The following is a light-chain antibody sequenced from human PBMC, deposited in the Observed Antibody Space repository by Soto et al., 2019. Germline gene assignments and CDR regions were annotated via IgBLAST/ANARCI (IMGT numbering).Light chain of an antibody. Sequence: DIQMTQSPSTLSASVGDRVTITCRASQGISGWLAWYQQKAGKAPRLLIYAASSLQSVVPSRFSGSGSGTDFTLTISSLQADDFAIYYCQHGYITHDITLGPLTRLVIK. CDR1: QGISGW. CDR3: QHGYITHDIT. V-gene: IGKV1-39*01. CDR2: AAS. J-gene: IGKJ5*01.